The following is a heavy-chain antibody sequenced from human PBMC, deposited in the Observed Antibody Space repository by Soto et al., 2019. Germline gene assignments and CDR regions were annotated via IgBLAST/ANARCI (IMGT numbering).Heavy chain of an antibody. Sequence: GGSLRLSCAASGFTFSSYAMSWVRQAPGKGLEWVSAISGSGGSTYYADSVKGRFTISRDNSKNTLYLQMNSLRAEDTAVYYFAKNLVGATGNAVYWGQGTLVTVSS. CDR2: ISGSGGST. J-gene: IGHJ4*02. V-gene: IGHV3-23*01. CDR1: GFTFSSYA. CDR3: AKNLVGATGNAVY. D-gene: IGHD1-26*01.